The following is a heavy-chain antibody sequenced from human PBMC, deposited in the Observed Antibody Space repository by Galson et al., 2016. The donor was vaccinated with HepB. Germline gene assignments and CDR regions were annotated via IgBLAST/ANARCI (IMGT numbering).Heavy chain of an antibody. CDR1: GFTFSTNW. CDR3: ARDRGGSAGAINWFDP. CDR2: INGDGTIT. Sequence: SLRLSCAASGFTFSTNWMHWVRQAPGKGLVWVSRINGDGTITDYADSVKGRFTISRDNAENTLYLQMNSLRVEDTAVYYCARDRGGSAGAINWFDPWGQGTLVTVSS. J-gene: IGHJ5*02. V-gene: IGHV3-74*01. D-gene: IGHD3-10*01.